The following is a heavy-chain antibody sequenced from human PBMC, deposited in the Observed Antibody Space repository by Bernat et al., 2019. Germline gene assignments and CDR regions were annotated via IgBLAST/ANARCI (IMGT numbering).Heavy chain of an antibody. CDR2: ISGSGGGT. CDR3: ASEGVVTTPLDAFDI. Sequence: EVQLLKSGGGLAQPGGSLRLSCAASGFTFSNYAMTWVRQAPGKGLEWVSSISGSGGGTYYADSVKGRFTVSRDNSKNTLSLQMNNLRVDDTAVYYCASEGVVTTPLDAFDIWGQGTMVTVSS. CDR1: GFTFSNYA. J-gene: IGHJ3*02. V-gene: IGHV3-23*01. D-gene: IGHD5-12*01.